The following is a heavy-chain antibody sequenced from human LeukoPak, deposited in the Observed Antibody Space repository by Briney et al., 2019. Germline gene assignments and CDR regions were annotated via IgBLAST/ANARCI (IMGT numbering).Heavy chain of an antibody. Sequence: SETLSLTCTVSGGSISSSNSFWGWMRQPPGKALEWIGTIYYSGSTYYNPSLKSRVTISLDKSKNQLSLNLSSVTAADTAVYYCARASHWNQLHYFDYWGQGTLVTVSS. CDR1: GGSISSSNSF. CDR2: IYYSGST. CDR3: ARASHWNQLHYFDY. V-gene: IGHV4-39*07. D-gene: IGHD1-1*01. J-gene: IGHJ4*02.